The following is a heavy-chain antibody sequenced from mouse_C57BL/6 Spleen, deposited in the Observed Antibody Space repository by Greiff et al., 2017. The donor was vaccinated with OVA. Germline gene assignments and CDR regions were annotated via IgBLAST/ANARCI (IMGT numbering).Heavy chain of an antibody. V-gene: IGHV2-9-1*01. CDR2: IWTGGGT. D-gene: IGHD2-3*01. CDR1: GFSLTSYA. CDR3: ASIYDGYPGYFDY. J-gene: IGHJ2*01. Sequence: QVQLKQSGPGLVAPSQSLSITCTVSGFSLTSYAISWVRQPPGKGLEWLGVIWTGGGTNYNSALKSRLSISKDNSKSQVFLKMNSLQTDDTARYYCASIYDGYPGYFDYWGQGTTLTVSS.